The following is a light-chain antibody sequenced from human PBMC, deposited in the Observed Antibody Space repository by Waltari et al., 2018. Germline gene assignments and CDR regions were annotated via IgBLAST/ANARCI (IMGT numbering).Light chain of an antibody. CDR3: CSYAGSYSPWV. Sequence: QSALTQPRSVSGSPGQSVTISCTGTSSDVGGYNYVSWYQQHPGKAPTLMMYDVSNRPSGVPDRFSGSKSGNAASLTISGLQAEEEADYYCCSYAGSYSPWVFGGGTKLTVL. V-gene: IGLV2-11*01. CDR2: DVS. CDR1: SSDVGGYNY. J-gene: IGLJ3*02.